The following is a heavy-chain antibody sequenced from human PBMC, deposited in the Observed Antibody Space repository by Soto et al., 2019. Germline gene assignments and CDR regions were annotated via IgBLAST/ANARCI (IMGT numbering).Heavy chain of an antibody. J-gene: IGHJ4*02. D-gene: IGHD2-15*01. CDR3: VRDGGHRGDY. Sequence: EVQLVESGGGLIQPGGSLRLSCAASGFTFSNYWMHWVRQPPGKGLVWVSCINGDGSSTSYADSVKGRFPISRDSAKNTLHLQMNSLRVENTAVCYCVRDGGHRGDYCGQVTLVTVSS. CDR2: INGDGSST. V-gene: IGHV3-74*01. CDR1: GFTFSNYW.